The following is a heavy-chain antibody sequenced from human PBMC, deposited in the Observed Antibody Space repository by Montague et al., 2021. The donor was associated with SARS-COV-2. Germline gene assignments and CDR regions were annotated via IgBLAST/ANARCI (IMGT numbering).Heavy chain of an antibody. CDR2: IYPGDSDT. D-gene: IGHD5-24*01. CDR3: ARLDGYNLRGFDY. CDR1: GYRFTSYW. J-gene: IGHJ4*02. Sequence: QSGAEVKKPGESLKITCEGSGYRFTSYWIGWVRQMPGKGLEWMGIIYPGDSDTRYSPSFQGQVTISVDKSISTAYLQWSSLKAPDTAMYYCARLDGYNLRGFDYWGQGTLVSVSS. V-gene: IGHV5-51*01.